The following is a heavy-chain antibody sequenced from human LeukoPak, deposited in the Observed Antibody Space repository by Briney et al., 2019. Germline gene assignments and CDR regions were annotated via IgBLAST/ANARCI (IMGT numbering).Heavy chain of an antibody. V-gene: IGHV3-23*01. CDR2: ISGSGGST. D-gene: IGHD1-26*01. CDR1: GFTFSSYA. CDR3: AKSEVVGATGHDY. J-gene: IGHJ4*02. Sequence: QAGGSLRLSCAASGFTFSSYAMSWVRQAPGKGLEWVSAISGSGGSTYYADSVKGRFTVSRDNSKNTLYLQMNSLRAEDTAVYYCAKSEVVGATGHDYWGQGTLVTVSS.